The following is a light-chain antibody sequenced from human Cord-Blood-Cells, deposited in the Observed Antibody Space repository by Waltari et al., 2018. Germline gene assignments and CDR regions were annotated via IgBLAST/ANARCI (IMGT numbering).Light chain of an antibody. V-gene: IGLV2-14*01. CDR2: DVS. Sequence: QSALTQPASVSGSPGQSITISCTGTSSDVGGYNYVSWYQQHPGKAPTLMIYDVSNRPSGVSKRFSGSKSGNTASLTISGLQAEDEADYYCSSYTSSSTLGFGTGTKVTVL. CDR1: SSDVGGYNY. CDR3: SSYTSSSTLG. J-gene: IGLJ1*01.